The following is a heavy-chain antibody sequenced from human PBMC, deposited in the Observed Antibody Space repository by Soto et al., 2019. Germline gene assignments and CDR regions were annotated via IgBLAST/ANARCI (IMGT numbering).Heavy chain of an antibody. CDR2: IIAYNGNT. J-gene: IGHJ4*02. CDR3: ARVGIKSYYDFWSGRGSDY. V-gene: IGHV1-18*01. CDR1: GYTFTSYG. Sequence: ASVKVSCKASGYTFTSYGISWVRQAPGQGLEWMGWIIAYNGNTNYAQKLQGRVTMTTDTSTSTAYMELRSLRSDDTAVYYCARVGIKSYYDFWSGRGSDYWGQGTLVTVSS. D-gene: IGHD3-3*01.